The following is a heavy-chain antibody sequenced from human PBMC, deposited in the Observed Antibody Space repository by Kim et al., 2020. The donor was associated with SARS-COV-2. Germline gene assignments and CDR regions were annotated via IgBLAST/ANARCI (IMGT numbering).Heavy chain of an antibody. D-gene: IGHD1-7*01. CDR3: ARAWNYESHFDY. J-gene: IGHJ4*02. V-gene: IGHV4-4*02. Sequence: YNPSLKSRVTISVDKSKNQFSLKLSSVTAADTAVYYCARAWNYESHFDYWGQGTLVTVSS.